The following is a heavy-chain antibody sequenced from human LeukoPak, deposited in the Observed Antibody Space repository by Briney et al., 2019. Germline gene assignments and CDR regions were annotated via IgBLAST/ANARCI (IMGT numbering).Heavy chain of an antibody. J-gene: IGHJ5*02. V-gene: IGHV3-23*01. D-gene: IGHD2-2*01. CDR1: GFTFSSYT. CDR3: AKGGKYCRSSSCYDHKWFDP. Sequence: GGSLRLSCAASGFTFSSYTMDSVRQARGKGLEWVPGILSGGTTDYADSVKGRFTISRNTSKNTLFLQMNSLRAEDTAVYYCAKGGKYCRSSSCYDHKWFDPWGQGTLVTVSS. CDR2: ILSGGTT.